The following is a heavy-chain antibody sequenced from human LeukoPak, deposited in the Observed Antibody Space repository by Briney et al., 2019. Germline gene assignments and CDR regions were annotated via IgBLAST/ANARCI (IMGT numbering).Heavy chain of an antibody. Sequence: SETLSLTCTVSGGSIYRNGYYWTWIRQHPGKGLEWIGYFYYSGSTYYNPSLKSRVSMSEDTSKNQFFLHLSSVTAADTAVYYCASAAGNWFDPWGPGALVTVSS. CDR2: FYYSGST. CDR1: GGSIYRNGYY. D-gene: IGHD3-10*01. J-gene: IGHJ5*02. CDR3: ASAAGNWFDP. V-gene: IGHV4-31*03.